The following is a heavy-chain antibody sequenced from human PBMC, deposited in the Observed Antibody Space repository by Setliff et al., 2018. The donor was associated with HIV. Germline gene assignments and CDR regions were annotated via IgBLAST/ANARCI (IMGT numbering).Heavy chain of an antibody. CDR3: AREQVGFGPPRGMDV. Sequence: ASVKVSCKASGYTFSTYAMHWVRQAPGQRLEWMGWINAGNGKTKYAQEFQGRVTIMRDTSASKAYMELSSLRSEDTAVYYCAREQVGFGPPRGMDVWGQGTTVTVSS. V-gene: IGHV1-3*01. D-gene: IGHD3-10*01. J-gene: IGHJ6*02. CDR2: INAGNGKT. CDR1: GYTFSTYA.